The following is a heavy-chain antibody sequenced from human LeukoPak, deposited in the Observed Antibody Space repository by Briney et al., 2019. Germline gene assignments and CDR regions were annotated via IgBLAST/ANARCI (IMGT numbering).Heavy chain of an antibody. Sequence: SETLSLTCTVSGGSISSYYWSWIRQPPGKGLEWIGYIYYSGSTNYNPSLKSRVTISVDTSKNQFSLKLSSVTAADTAVYYCVRPLLFDSPGAFDIWGQGTMVTVSS. V-gene: IGHV4-59*12. CDR3: VRPLLFDSPGAFDI. CDR2: IYYSGST. D-gene: IGHD2/OR15-2a*01. CDR1: GGSISSYY. J-gene: IGHJ3*02.